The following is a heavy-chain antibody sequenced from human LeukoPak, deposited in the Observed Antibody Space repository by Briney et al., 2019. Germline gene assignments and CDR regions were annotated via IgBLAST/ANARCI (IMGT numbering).Heavy chain of an antibody. CDR1: GFTFSNAW. CDR3: TTALRYSLDAFDI. D-gene: IGHD5-18*01. Sequence: GGSLRLSCAASGFTFSNAWMSWVRQAPGKGLEWVGRIKSKTDGGTTDYAAPVKGRFTISRDDSKNTLYLQMNSPKTEDTAVYYCTTALRYSLDAFDIWGQGTMVTVSS. J-gene: IGHJ3*02. CDR2: IKSKTDGGTT. V-gene: IGHV3-15*01.